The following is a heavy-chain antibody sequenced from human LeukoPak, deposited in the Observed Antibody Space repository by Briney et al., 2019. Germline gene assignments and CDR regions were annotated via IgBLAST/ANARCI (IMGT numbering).Heavy chain of an antibody. CDR1: GFTFDDYA. Sequence: PGGSLRLSCAASGFTFDDYAMHWVRQAPGKGLEWVSVISGSGSTYYADSVRGRFTVSRDNSKHTMSLQMNTLRAEDTAVYYCARGITAFGVPGATYYFDYWGQGTLVTVSS. J-gene: IGHJ4*02. CDR2: ISGSGST. D-gene: IGHD3-3*01. CDR3: ARGITAFGVPGATYYFDY. V-gene: IGHV3-23*01.